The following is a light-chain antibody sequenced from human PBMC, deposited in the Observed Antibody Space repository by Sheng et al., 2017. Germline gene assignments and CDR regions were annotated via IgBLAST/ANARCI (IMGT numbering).Light chain of an antibody. V-gene: IGKV1-39*01. CDR3: QQYQSYPWT. CDR2: AAS. CDR1: QNINNF. Sequence: DIQMTQSPSSLSASVGDRVTITCRASQNINNFLNWYQQKPGRAPNLLIYAASSLQSGVPSRFSGSRSATDFSLTISSLQPDDFATYYCQQYQSYPWTFGHGTKLDIK. J-gene: IGKJ1*01.